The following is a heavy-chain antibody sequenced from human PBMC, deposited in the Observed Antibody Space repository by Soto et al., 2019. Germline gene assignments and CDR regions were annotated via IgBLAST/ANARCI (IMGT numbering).Heavy chain of an antibody. V-gene: IGHV3-23*01. CDR3: AKTKGAGDRGFDY. J-gene: IGHJ4*02. Sequence: PVGSLRLSCAASGFTFSSYAMSWVRQAPGKGLEWVSAISSSGGSTYYADSVKGRFTISRDNSKNTLSLQMNSLRAEDTAVYYCAKTKGAGDRGFDYWGQGTLVTVSS. D-gene: IGHD2-21*02. CDR1: GFTFSSYA. CDR2: ISSSGGST.